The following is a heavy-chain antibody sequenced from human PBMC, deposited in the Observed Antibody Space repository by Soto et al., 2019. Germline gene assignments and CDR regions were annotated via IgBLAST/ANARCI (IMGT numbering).Heavy chain of an antibody. CDR2: VNPILSMS. Sequence: QVQLVQSGAEVKRPGSSVKVSCKASGDTFNFYSINWVRQAPGLGLEWMGRVNPILSMSNYAQRFQGRVTRTADKSTSKAYMDLSGLRSEDTAIYYCATSCGSGYRGFAFWGQGALGTVSS. CDR3: ATSCGSGYRGFAF. CDR1: GDTFNFYS. J-gene: IGHJ4*02. D-gene: IGHD3-10*01. V-gene: IGHV1-69*04.